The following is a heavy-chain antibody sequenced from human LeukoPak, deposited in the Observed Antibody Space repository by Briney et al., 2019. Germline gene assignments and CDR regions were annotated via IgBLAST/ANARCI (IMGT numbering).Heavy chain of an antibody. D-gene: IGHD5-24*01. CDR2: IYYSGSS. Sequence: TSETLSLSCTVSGGSISSYHWSWIRQPPGKGLEWIGNIYYSGSSNYNPSLKSRVTISVDTSKIQFSLKPSSVTAADTAVYYCARDRGGYSSNFDYWGQGTLVTVSS. J-gene: IGHJ4*02. V-gene: IGHV4-59*01. CDR1: GGSISSYH. CDR3: ARDRGGYSSNFDY.